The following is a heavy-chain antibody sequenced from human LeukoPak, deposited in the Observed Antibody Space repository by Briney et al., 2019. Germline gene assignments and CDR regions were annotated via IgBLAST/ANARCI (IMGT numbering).Heavy chain of an antibody. CDR2: IYTSGST. D-gene: IGHD3-22*01. J-gene: IGHJ4*02. CDR3: AREEYYSDNSGYYPDF. V-gene: IGHV4-61*02. CDR1: GDSISSGSYY. Sequence: SETLSLTCTVSGDSISSGSYYWSWIRHPAGKGLEWIGRIYTSGSTNYNPSLKSRVTISVDTSKNQFSLKLSSVTAADTAVYYCAREEYYSDNSGYYPDFWGQGTLVTVSS.